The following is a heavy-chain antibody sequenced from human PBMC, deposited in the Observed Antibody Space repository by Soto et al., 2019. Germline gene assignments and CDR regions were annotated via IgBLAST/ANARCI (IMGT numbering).Heavy chain of an antibody. V-gene: IGHV3-30-3*01. J-gene: IGHJ6*02. Sequence: PGGSLRLSCAASGFTFSSYAMHWVRQAPGKGLEWVAVISYDGSNKYYADSVKGRFTISRDNSKNTLYLQMNSLRAEDTAVYYCARAGYSSSWYKPRVDYYGMDVWGQGTTVTVSS. CDR3: ARAGYSSSWYKPRVDYYGMDV. D-gene: IGHD6-13*01. CDR1: GFTFSSYA. CDR2: ISYDGSNK.